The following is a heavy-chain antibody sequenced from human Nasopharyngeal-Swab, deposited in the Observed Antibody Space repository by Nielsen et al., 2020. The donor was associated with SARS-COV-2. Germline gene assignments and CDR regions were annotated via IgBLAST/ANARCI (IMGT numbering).Heavy chain of an antibody. CDR1: GFTFSSYA. CDR3: ASSPAAAGTVYYYYGMDV. V-gene: IGHV3-23*01. Sequence: GGSLRLSCAASGFTFSSYAMSWVRQAPGKGLEWVSAISGSGGSTYYADSVKGRFTISRDNSKNTLYLQMNSLRAEDTAVYYCASSPAAAGTVYYYYGMDVWGQGTTVTVSS. D-gene: IGHD6-13*01. CDR2: ISGSGGST. J-gene: IGHJ6*02.